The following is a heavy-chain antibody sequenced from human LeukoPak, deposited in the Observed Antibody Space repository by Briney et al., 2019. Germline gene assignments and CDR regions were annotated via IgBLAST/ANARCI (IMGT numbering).Heavy chain of an antibody. Sequence: ASVKVSCKASGYTFTSYGISWVRQAPGQGLEWMGWISAYNGNTNYAQKLQGRVTMTTDTSTSTAYMELSSLRSEDTAVYYCARGLVRRGWTEAYYWGQGTLVTVSS. D-gene: IGHD1-1*01. CDR3: ARGLVRRGWTEAYY. CDR1: GYTFTSYG. V-gene: IGHV1-18*01. CDR2: ISAYNGNT. J-gene: IGHJ4*02.